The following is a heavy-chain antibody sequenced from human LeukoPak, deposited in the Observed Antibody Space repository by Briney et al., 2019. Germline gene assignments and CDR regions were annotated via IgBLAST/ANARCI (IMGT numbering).Heavy chain of an antibody. D-gene: IGHD1-1*01. CDR3: ARVLATGTTRFDY. CDR1: GYTFTSYD. V-gene: IGHV1-8*03. J-gene: IGHJ4*02. Sequence: ASVKVSCKASGYTFTSYDINWVRQATGQGLEWMGWMNPNSGNTGYAQKFQGRVTITGNTSISTAYMELSSLRSEDTAVYYCARVLATGTTRFDYWGQGTLVTVSS. CDR2: MNPNSGNT.